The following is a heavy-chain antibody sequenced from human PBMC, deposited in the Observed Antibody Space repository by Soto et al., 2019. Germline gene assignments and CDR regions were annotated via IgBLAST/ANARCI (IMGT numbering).Heavy chain of an antibody. CDR2: IYAAGTT. Sequence: SETLSLTCTVSGASISGFYWSWIRKSAGKGLEWIGRIYAAGTTDYNPSLKSRVMMSVGTSKKQFSLKLRSVTAADTAVYYCVRDGTKTLRDWFDPWGQGISVTVS. D-gene: IGHD1-1*01. J-gene: IGHJ5*02. CDR3: VRDGTKTLRDWFDP. CDR1: GASISGFY. V-gene: IGHV4-4*07.